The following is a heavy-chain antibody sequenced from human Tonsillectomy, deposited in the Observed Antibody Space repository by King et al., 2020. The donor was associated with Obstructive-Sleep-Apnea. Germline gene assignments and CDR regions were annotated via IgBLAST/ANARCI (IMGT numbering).Heavy chain of an antibody. CDR2: IYYSGST. D-gene: IGHD3-3*01. J-gene: IGHJ4*02. V-gene: IGHV4-59*01. CDR3: ARGLPYDFWSGYLDY. CDR1: GGSISSYY. Sequence: QLQESGPGLVKPSETLSLTCTVSGGSISSYYWSWIRQPPGKGLEWIGYIYYSGSTNYNPSLKSRVTISVDTSKNQFSLKLSSVTAADTAVYYCARGLPYDFWSGYLDYWGQGTLVTVSS.